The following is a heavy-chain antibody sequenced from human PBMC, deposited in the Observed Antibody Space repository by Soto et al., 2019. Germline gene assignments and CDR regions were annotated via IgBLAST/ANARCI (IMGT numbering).Heavy chain of an antibody. J-gene: IGHJ6*04. CDR1: GGSFSGYY. D-gene: IGHD3-3*01. CDR3: ARVTIFGVVISNV. V-gene: IGHV4-34*01. Sequence: SETLSLTCAVYGGSFSGYYWSWIRQPPGKGLEWIGEINHSGSTNYNPSLKSRVTISVDTSKNQFSLKLSSVTAADTAVYYCARVTIFGVVISNVWGKGTTVTVSS. CDR2: INHSGST.